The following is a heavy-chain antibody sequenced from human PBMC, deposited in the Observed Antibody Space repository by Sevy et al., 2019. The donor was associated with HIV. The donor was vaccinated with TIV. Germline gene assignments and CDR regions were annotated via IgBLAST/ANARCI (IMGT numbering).Heavy chain of an antibody. Sequence: ASVKVSCKASGYTFTGYYMHWVRQAPGQGLEWMGWINPNSGGTNYAQKFQGWVTMTRDTSISTAYMEMSRLRSDDTAVYYCARALGQAAGLDIWGQGTMVTVSS. D-gene: IGHD2-15*01. CDR2: INPNSGGT. CDR1: GYTFTGYY. V-gene: IGHV1-2*04. J-gene: IGHJ3*02. CDR3: ARALGQAAGLDI.